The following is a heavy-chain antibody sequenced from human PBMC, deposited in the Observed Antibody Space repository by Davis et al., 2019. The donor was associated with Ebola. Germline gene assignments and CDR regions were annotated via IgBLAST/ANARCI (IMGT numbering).Heavy chain of an antibody. V-gene: IGHV3-7*01. CDR1: GFTFSSYW. Sequence: GESLKISCAASGFTFSSYWMSWVRQAPGKGLEWVANIKQDGSEKYYVDSVKGRFTISRDNAKNSLYLQMNSLRAEDTAVYYCARDYYYYGMDVWGQGTTVTVSS. J-gene: IGHJ6*02. CDR3: ARDYYYYGMDV. CDR2: IKQDGSEK.